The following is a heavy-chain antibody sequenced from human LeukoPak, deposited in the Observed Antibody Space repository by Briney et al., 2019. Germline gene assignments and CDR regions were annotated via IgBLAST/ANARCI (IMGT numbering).Heavy chain of an antibody. Sequence: GGSLRLSCAASGFAFSSSWMNWFRQAPGKRLEWVANINRDGSEKYCVDSVKGRFTISRDNAKNTLYLQMNSLRAEDTAVYYCARYWNDRYFDYWGQGTLVTVSS. J-gene: IGHJ4*02. CDR1: GFAFSSSW. CDR3: ARYWNDRYFDY. D-gene: IGHD1-1*01. V-gene: IGHV3-7*03. CDR2: INRDGSEK.